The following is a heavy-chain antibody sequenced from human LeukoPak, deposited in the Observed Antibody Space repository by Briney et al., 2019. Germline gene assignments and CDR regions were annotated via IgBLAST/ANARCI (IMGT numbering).Heavy chain of an antibody. CDR1: GGTFSSYA. V-gene: IGHV1-69*06. D-gene: IGHD6-19*01. Sequence: ASVKVSCKASGGTFSSYAISWVRQAPGQGLEWMGGIIPIFGTANYAQKFQGRITITADKSTSTAYMELSSLRSEDTAVYYCARGLSGPADGMDVWGKGTTVTVSS. CDR2: IIPIFGTA. J-gene: IGHJ6*04. CDR3: ARGLSGPADGMDV.